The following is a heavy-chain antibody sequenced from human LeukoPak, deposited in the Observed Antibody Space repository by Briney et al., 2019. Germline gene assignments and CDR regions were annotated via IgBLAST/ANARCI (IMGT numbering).Heavy chain of an antibody. CDR2: ISGDGGST. D-gene: IGHD3-10*01. CDR1: GFTFDDYA. CDR3: ARGGPYASGSPL. Sequence: GGSLRLSCAASGFTFDDYAMHWVRQAPGKGLEWVSLISGDGGSTYYADSVKGRFTISRDTTRNTVYLQMNSLRAEDTAVYYCARGGPYASGSPLWGQGTLVTVSS. J-gene: IGHJ4*02. V-gene: IGHV3-43*02.